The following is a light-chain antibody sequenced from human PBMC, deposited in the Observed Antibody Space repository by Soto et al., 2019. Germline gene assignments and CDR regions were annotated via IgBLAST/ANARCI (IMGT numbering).Light chain of an antibody. CDR3: QQSNSVPLT. V-gene: IGKV1-12*01. J-gene: IGKJ4*01. CDR1: QGISSR. Sequence: DIQMTQSPSSVSASVGDRVTITCRASQGISSRLAWYQQKPGKAPNLLIYAASSLQSGVPSRFSGCGSETDFTLTIGSLQPEDFATYYCQQSNSVPLTFGGGTKVEIK. CDR2: AAS.